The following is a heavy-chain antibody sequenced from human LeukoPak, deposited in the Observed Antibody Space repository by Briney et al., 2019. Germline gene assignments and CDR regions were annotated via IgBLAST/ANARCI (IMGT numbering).Heavy chain of an antibody. CDR3: ANADVTYQLLFGEYYFDC. J-gene: IGHJ4*02. CDR1: GGTFSSYA. CDR2: INPNSGGT. Sequence: GASVKVSCKASGGTFSSYAISWVRQAPGQGLEWMGWINPNSGGTNYAKKFQVRVTMTRDTSIGTAYMELSRLRSDDTAVYYCANADVTYQLLFGEYYFDCWGQGTLVTVSS. V-gene: IGHV1-2*02. D-gene: IGHD2-2*01.